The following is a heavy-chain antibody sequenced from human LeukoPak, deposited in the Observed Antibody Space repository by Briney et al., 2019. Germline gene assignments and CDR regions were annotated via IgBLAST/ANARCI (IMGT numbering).Heavy chain of an antibody. CDR1: GFAFGDFA. J-gene: IGHJ4*02. Sequence: GGSLRLSCTASGFAFGDFATSLVRQAPGKGLEWVGFIKTKLYGGTTEYAASVKGRLTISRDDYKAIAYLQMHSLKTEDTAVYYCTRDHRDDWNPGYYFDYWGQGTLVTVSS. CDR3: TRDHRDDWNPGYYFDY. V-gene: IGHV3-49*04. D-gene: IGHD1-1*01. CDR2: IKTKLYGGTT.